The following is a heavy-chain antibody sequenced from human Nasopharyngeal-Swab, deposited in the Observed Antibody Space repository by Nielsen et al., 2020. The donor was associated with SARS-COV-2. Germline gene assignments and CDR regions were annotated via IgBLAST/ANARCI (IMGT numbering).Heavy chain of an antibody. CDR3: ARVPQNTMIVVVITPYFDY. J-gene: IGHJ4*02. Sequence: ASVTVSCQASGYTFTSYGISWVRQAPGQGLEWMGWISAYNGNTNYAQKLQGRVTMTTDTSTSTAYMELRSLRSDDTAVYYCARVPQNTMIVVVITPYFDYWGQGTLVTVSS. V-gene: IGHV1-18*01. CDR2: ISAYNGNT. D-gene: IGHD3-22*01. CDR1: GYTFTSYG.